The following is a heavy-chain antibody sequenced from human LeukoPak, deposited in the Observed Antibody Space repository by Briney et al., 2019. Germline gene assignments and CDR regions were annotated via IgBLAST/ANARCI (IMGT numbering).Heavy chain of an antibody. CDR1: GFPFSSYG. CDR3: ARGFNSGYYVA. J-gene: IGHJ4*02. CDR2: ITGNGITK. V-gene: IGHV3-48*02. Sequence: GGSLRLSCVGSGFPFSSYGMDWVRQAPGKGLEWVSLITGNGITKNYAYSVRGRFTISRDNAKNTLYLQMNRLRDEDTAVYSCARGFNSGYYVAWGQGTLVIVSS. D-gene: IGHD3-16*01.